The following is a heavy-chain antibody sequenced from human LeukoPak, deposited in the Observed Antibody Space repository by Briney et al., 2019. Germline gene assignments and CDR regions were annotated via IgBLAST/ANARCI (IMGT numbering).Heavy chain of an antibody. Sequence: GGSLRLSCAASGFTFSTYSMNWVRQAPGKGLEWVSSISSTSTYVYYADSVKGRFTISRDNAKNSLFLQMNSLRAEDTAVYYCARCGTPNSYYYYGMDVWGQGTTVTVSS. CDR3: ARCGTPNSYYYYGMDV. D-gene: IGHD1-26*01. J-gene: IGHJ6*02. CDR2: ISSTSTYV. V-gene: IGHV3-21*01. CDR1: GFTFSTYS.